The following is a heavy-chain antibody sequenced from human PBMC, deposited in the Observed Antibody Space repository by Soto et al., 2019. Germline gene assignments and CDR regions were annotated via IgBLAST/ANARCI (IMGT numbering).Heavy chain of an antibody. D-gene: IGHD3-16*02. CDR3: AREVLADYIWGSYRYNDY. J-gene: IGHJ4*02. CDR1: GFTFSSYW. CDR2: IKQDGSEK. Sequence: EVQLVESGGGLVQPGGSLRLSCAASGFTFSSYWMSWVRQAPGKGLEWVANIKQDGSEKYYVDSVKGRFTISRDNAKNSLYLQMNSLRAEDTAVYYCAREVLADYIWGSYRYNDYWGQGTLVTVSS. V-gene: IGHV3-7*01.